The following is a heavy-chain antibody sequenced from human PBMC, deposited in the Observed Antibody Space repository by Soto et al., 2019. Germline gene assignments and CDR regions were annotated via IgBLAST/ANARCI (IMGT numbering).Heavy chain of an antibody. J-gene: IGHJ6*02. V-gene: IGHV3-74*01. Sequence: EVQLVESGGGLVQPGGSLRLSCAAYGYTFSRYWIHWVRQAPGKGLVWVSRVNNDGSGTAYADSVEGRLTISRDNAKNTVYLQLNSLRAEDTAVYYCGRGGSEHAMDVWGQGTTVTVSS. CDR2: VNNDGSGT. CDR3: GRGGSEHAMDV. CDR1: GYTFSRYW.